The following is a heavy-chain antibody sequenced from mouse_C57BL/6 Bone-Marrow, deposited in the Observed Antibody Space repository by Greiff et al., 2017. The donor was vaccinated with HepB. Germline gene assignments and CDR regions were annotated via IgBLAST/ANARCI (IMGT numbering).Heavy chain of an antibody. Sequence: QVQLQQPGAELVKPGASVKMSCKASGYTFTSYWITWVKQRPGQGLEWIGDIYPGSGSTNYNEKFKSKATLTVDTSSSTAYMLLSSLTSEDSAVYYCARSNFYYYGSSYDFDYWGQGTTLTVSS. V-gene: IGHV1-55*01. CDR1: GYTFTSYW. J-gene: IGHJ2*01. CDR2: IYPGSGST. CDR3: ARSNFYYYGSSYDFDY. D-gene: IGHD1-1*01.